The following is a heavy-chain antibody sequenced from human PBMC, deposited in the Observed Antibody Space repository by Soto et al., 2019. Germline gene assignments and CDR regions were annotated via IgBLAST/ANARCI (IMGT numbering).Heavy chain of an antibody. CDR2: ISYDGSNK. Sequence: GGSLRLSCAASGFTFSSYAMHWVRQARGKGLEWVAVISYDGSNKYYADSVKGRFTISRDNSKNTLYLQMNSLRAEDTAVYYCARENYDSSGYYYEVFHWFDPWGQGTLVTVS. CDR1: GFTFSSYA. CDR3: ARENYDSSGYYYEVFHWFDP. D-gene: IGHD3-22*01. J-gene: IGHJ5*02. V-gene: IGHV3-30-3*01.